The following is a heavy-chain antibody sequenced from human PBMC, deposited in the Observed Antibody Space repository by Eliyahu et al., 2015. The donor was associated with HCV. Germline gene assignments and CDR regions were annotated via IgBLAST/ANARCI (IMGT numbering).Heavy chain of an antibody. D-gene: IGHD6-13*01. J-gene: IGHJ4*02. CDR2: IYWNDDK. CDR1: GFSLSTSGVG. Sequence: QITLKESGPTLVKPTQTLTLTCTFSGFSLSTSGVGVGWIRQPPGKALEWLALIYWNDDKRYSPSLKSRLTITKDTSKNQVVLTMTNMDPVDTATYYCAHRIIAAAGNDFDYWGQGTLVTVSS. V-gene: IGHV2-5*01. CDR3: AHRIIAAAGNDFDY.